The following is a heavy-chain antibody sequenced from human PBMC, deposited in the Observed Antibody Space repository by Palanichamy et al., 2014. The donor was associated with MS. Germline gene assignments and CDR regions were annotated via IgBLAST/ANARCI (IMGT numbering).Heavy chain of an antibody. Sequence: EVQLVESGGGLVQPGRSLRLSCVASGFNLDDFAMHWVRQAPGKGLEWVSGITWNSGDIGYSDSVKGRFTVSRDNAKNSLFLQMKSLRPEDTALYYCARGRRRRRSGYAYFFASDSWGQGTLVTVSS. CDR2: ITWNSGDI. CDR1: GFNLDDFA. V-gene: IGHV3-9*01. D-gene: IGHD5-12*01. J-gene: IGHJ4*02. CDR3: ARGRRRRRSGYAYFFASDS.